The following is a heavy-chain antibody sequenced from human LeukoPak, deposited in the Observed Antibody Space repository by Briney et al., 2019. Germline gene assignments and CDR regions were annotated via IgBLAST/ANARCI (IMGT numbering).Heavy chain of an antibody. J-gene: IGHJ4*02. D-gene: IGHD3-10*01. Sequence: GESLKICCKGSGYSFTSYWSGCVRQMPGKGVEWMGIIYPGDSDTSYSPSFQGQVTISADKSISTAYLQWSSLKASDTAMYYCARQRTERITMVRGVIVDYWGQGTLVTVSS. CDR3: ARQRTERITMVRGVIVDY. CDR1: GYSFTSYW. CDR2: IYPGDSDT. V-gene: IGHV5-51*01.